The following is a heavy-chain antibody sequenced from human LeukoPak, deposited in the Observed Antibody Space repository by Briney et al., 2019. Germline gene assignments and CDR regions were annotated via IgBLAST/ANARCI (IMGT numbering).Heavy chain of an antibody. Sequence: PSETLSLTCTVSGGSISSYYWSWIRQPPGKGLEWIGEINHSGSTNYNPSLKSRVTISVDTSKNQFSLKLSSVTAADTAVYYCARGRPYGSGSYDYWGQGTLVTVSS. J-gene: IGHJ4*02. D-gene: IGHD3-10*01. V-gene: IGHV4-34*01. CDR3: ARGRPYGSGSYDY. CDR1: GGSISSYY. CDR2: INHSGST.